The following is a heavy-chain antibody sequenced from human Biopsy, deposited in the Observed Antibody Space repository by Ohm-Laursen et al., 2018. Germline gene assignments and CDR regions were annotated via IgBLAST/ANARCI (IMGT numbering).Heavy chain of an antibody. Sequence: SLRLSCAASGFTLTNYGMNWVRQAPGKGLEWVSSISGTSNYVYYADSVKGRFTLSRDNAMKSLNLQMNSLGAEDTAVYFCQGGHLPPGQFYGVDAWGQGTTVTVSS. V-gene: IGHV3-21*01. CDR1: GFTLTNYG. CDR2: ISGTSNYV. J-gene: IGHJ6*02. D-gene: IGHD3-16*01. CDR3: QGGHLPPGQFYGVDA.